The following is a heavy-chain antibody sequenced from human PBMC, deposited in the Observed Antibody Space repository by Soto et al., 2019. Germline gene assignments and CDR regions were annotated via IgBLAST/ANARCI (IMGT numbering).Heavy chain of an antibody. V-gene: IGHV3-23*01. D-gene: IGHD5-18*01. Sequence: PGWSLRLSCAASGFTFSSYAMSWVRQAPGKGLEWVSAISGSGGSTYYADSVKGRFTISRDNSKNTLYLQMNSLRAEDTAVYYCAKDVDTAMVSGYFDYWGQGTLVTVSS. J-gene: IGHJ4*02. CDR1: GFTFSSYA. CDR2: ISGSGGST. CDR3: AKDVDTAMVSGYFDY.